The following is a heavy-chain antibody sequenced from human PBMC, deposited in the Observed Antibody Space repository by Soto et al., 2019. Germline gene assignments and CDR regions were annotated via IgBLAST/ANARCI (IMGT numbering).Heavy chain of an antibody. CDR1: GFSLSTSGVG. D-gene: IGHD3-22*01. V-gene: IGHV2-5*02. CDR2: IYWDDDK. Sequence: QITLKESGPTLVKPTQTLTLTCTFSGFSLSTSGVGVGWIRQPPGKALEWLALIYWDDDKRYSPSLKSRLTSTKDTSKNQVVLTMTNMDPVDTATYYCAHRPYYYDSSGYYTYDAFDIWGQGTMVTVSS. CDR3: AHRPYYYDSSGYYTYDAFDI. J-gene: IGHJ3*02.